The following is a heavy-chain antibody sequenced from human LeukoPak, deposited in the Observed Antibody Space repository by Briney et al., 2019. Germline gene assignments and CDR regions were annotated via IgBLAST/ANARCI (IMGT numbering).Heavy chain of an antibody. Sequence: GASVKVSCKASGGTFSSYAISWVRQAPGQGLEWMGGIIPIFGTANYAQKFQGRVTITADESTSTAYMELSSLRSEDTAVYYCASRVGTTWIQLWFPLDYWGQGTLVTVSS. D-gene: IGHD5-18*01. CDR3: ASRVGTTWIQLWFPLDY. CDR1: GGTFSSYA. CDR2: IIPIFGTA. J-gene: IGHJ4*02. V-gene: IGHV1-69*01.